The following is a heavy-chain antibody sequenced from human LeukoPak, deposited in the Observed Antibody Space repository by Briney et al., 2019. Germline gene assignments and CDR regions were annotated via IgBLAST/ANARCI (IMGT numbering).Heavy chain of an antibody. CDR1: GYSFTDYY. D-gene: IGHD2-21*01. V-gene: IGHV1-2*02. J-gene: IGHJ5*02. Sequence: ASVKVSCKTSGYSFTDYYMHWVRQAPGQGLEWMGWINPNSGGTSSAQKFRGRVTMTRDTSITTIYMEVSWLTSDDTAIYYCARADRLLGGPDLIGPWGQGTLVTVSS. CDR3: ARADRLLGGPDLIGP. CDR2: INPNSGGT.